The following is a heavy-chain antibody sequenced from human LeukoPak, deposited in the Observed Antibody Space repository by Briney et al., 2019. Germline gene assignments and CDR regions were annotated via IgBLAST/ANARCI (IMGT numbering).Heavy chain of an antibody. Sequence: ASVKVSCKSPGYTFTSYYMHWVRQAPGQGLEWMGIINPSGGSTSYAQKFQGRVTMTRDTSTSTVYMELSSLRSEDTAVYYCAKEDSSGWYYFDYWGQGTLVTVSS. V-gene: IGHV1-46*01. J-gene: IGHJ4*02. CDR2: INPSGGST. CDR1: GYTFTSYY. CDR3: AKEDSSGWYYFDY. D-gene: IGHD6-19*01.